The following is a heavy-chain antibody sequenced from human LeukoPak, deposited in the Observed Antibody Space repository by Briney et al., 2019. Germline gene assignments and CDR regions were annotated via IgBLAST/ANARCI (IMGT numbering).Heavy chain of an antibody. CDR3: AREESAAGLDY. CDR2: IYYSGST. D-gene: IGHD6-13*01. V-gene: IGHV4-59*01. CDR1: GGSISSYY. J-gene: IGHJ4*02. Sequence: SETLSLTCTVTGGSISSYYWSWIRQPPGKGLEWIGYIYYSGSTNYNPSLKSRVTISVDTSKNQFSLKLSSVTAADTAVYYCAREESAAGLDYWGQGTLVTVSS.